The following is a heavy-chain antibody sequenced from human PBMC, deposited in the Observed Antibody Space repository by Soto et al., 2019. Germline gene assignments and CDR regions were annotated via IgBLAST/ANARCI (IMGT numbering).Heavy chain of an antibody. V-gene: IGHV1-3*01. CDR2: INAGNGKT. Sequence: ASVKVSCKASGYTFTSYAIHWVRQAPGQRLEWMGWINAGNGKTKYSQKFQGRVTITTDESTSTAYMELSSLRSEDTAVYYCARDNDALDYWGQGTLVTVSS. CDR3: ARDNDALDY. J-gene: IGHJ4*02. CDR1: GYTFTSYA. D-gene: IGHD2-8*01.